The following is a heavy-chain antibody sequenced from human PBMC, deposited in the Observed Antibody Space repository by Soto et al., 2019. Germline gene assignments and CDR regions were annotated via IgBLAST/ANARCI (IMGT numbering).Heavy chain of an antibody. CDR3: AKDDNSSGYYLYAFDI. V-gene: IGHV3-30*18. D-gene: IGHD3-22*01. J-gene: IGHJ3*02. CDR2: ISYDGSNK. CDR1: GFTFTTPG. Sequence: GGALRLSCAASGFTFTTPGMHSVRPAPGKGLEWVALISYDGSNKYYADSVKGRFTISRDNSKNTLYLQMNRLRAEDTAVYYCAKDDNSSGYYLYAFDIWGQGTMVTVSS.